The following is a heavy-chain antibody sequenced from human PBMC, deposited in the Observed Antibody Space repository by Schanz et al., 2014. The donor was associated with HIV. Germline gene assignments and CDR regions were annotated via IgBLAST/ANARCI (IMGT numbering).Heavy chain of an antibody. Sequence: QVQLVQSGGEVKKPGASVRVSCKASGYTFSSYGVSWVRQAPGQGLEWMGWINPNSGDTDYAQKFQGRVTMTRDTSISTAYMELSRLRSDDTAVYYCAREGTAARQFYYYGMDVWGQGTTVTVSS. D-gene: IGHD6-6*01. CDR3: AREGTAARQFYYYGMDV. V-gene: IGHV1-2*02. CDR1: GYTFSSYG. CDR2: INPNSGDT. J-gene: IGHJ6*02.